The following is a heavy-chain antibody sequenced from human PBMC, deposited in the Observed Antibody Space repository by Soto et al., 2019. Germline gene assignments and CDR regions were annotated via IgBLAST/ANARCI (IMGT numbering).Heavy chain of an antibody. Sequence: EVQLVESGGGLVQPGGSLRLSCAASGFTFSSYSMNWVRQAPGKGLEWVSDISSSGSTMYYADSVKGRFTISRDNARNSLYLQMNRLGDEDTAVYYCARDPGGAYNYGGGIDTWGQGTLVTVSS. CDR2: ISSSGSTM. J-gene: IGHJ5*02. CDR1: GFTFSSYS. CDR3: ARDPGGAYNYGGGIDT. D-gene: IGHD5-18*01. V-gene: IGHV3-48*02.